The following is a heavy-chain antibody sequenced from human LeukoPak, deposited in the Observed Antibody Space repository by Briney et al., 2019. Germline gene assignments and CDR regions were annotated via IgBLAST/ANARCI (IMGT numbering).Heavy chain of an antibody. Sequence: PSETLSLTCTVSGYSISSGYYWGWIRQPPGKGLEWIGSIYHSGNTYYNPSLKSRVTISVDTSKSHYTAVYYCARASSSDDYVDYLGGNWFDPWGQGTLVTVSS. D-gene: IGHD4-17*01. CDR1: GYSISSGYY. CDR3: YLGGNWFDP. CDR2: IYHSGNT. J-gene: IGHJ5*02. V-gene: IGHV4-38-2*02.